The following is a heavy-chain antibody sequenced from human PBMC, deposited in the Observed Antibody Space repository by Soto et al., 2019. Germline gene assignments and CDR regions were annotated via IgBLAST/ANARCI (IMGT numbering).Heavy chain of an antibody. CDR1: GYAFTTYG. V-gene: IGHV1-18*01. CDR2: ISAHHGNT. J-gene: IGHJ4*02. Sequence: QVHLVQSGAEVKKPGASVKVSCKGSGYAFTTYGITWVRQAPGQGLEWMGWISAHHGNTNYAQKLQGRVTVTRDTSTSTAYMHLRSLRSADTSVYDCARGRYGDYWGQGALVTVSS. CDR3: ARGRYGDY. D-gene: IGHD1-1*01.